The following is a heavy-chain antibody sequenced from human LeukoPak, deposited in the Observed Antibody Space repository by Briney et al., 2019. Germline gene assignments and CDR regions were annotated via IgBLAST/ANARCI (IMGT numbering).Heavy chain of an antibody. V-gene: IGHV4-34*01. CDR2: STHTVNT. CDR1: TASLSSHY. J-gene: IGHJ2*01. CDR3: GSAVGYIYGNPYWYCDL. D-gene: IGHD5-18*01. Sequence: ETLSLTCAVYTASLSSHYFTWIRHSPGKGLEWVGESTHTVNTNYSPCLKRRVTISGETSKKQFSLNLTSVTAEATPVYFCGSAVGYIYGNPYWYCDLWGRGTLVTLTS.